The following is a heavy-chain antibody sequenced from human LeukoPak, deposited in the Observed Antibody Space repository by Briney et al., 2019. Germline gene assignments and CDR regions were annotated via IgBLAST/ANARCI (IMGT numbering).Heavy chain of an antibody. Sequence: GESLKLYCKGSGYILTSYWIGRVRQLPGPGLEWMGIIYPGDSDIRYSPSFQGQVTISADQSISTAYLQWSSLKASDTAMYYCARPVAAGDRPYYFDYWGQGTLVTVSS. D-gene: IGHD6-13*01. V-gene: IGHV5-51*01. J-gene: IGHJ4*02. CDR3: ARPVAAGDRPYYFDY. CDR2: IYPGDSDI. CDR1: GYILTSYW.